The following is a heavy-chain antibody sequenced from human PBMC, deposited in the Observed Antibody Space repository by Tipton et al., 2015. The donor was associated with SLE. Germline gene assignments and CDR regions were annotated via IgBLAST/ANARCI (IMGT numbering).Heavy chain of an antibody. V-gene: IGHV4-38-2*01. CDR3: ARHDYDDNGYYMHYFDY. J-gene: IGHJ4*02. CDR2: IYQSGNT. Sequence: LVKPSETLSLSCDVSGFSISSGYYWGWIRQPPGKGLEWIGSIYQSGNTYYNPSLKSRISMSIDTFKNQLFLRLNSVTAADTAVYYCARHDYDDNGYYMHYFDYWGQGTLVTVSS. D-gene: IGHD3-22*01. CDR1: GFSISSGYY.